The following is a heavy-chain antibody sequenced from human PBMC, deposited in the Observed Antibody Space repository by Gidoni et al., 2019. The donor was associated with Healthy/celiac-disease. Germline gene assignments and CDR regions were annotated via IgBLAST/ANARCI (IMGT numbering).Heavy chain of an antibody. V-gene: IGHV2-5*05. CDR1: GFSPRTSGGG. CDR2: IYWDDDT. J-gene: IGHJ3*02. Sequence: QITLKESGPTLVTPTQTRTLTCTSSGFSPRTSGGGVGWIRQPPGKALEWLGIIYWDDDTRYGPSLKSSVTITKDTSRNQVVLTMTNMDPVDTATYYCAHRPPTVTTSGAFDIWGQGTMVTVSS. D-gene: IGHD4-17*01. CDR3: AHRPPTVTTSGAFDI.